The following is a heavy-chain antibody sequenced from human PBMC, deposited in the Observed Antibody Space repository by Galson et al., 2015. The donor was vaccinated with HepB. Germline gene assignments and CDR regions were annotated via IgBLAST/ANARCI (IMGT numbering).Heavy chain of an antibody. CDR3: ASDCPRGGSTCDSSGDY. D-gene: IGHD2-15*01. Sequence: SLRLSCATSGFTFSDYYMAWVRQAPGKGLEWVSYISSSGHYTNTEDALKGRFFISRDNAKNSLYLQMNSLRAEDTAVYYCASDCPRGGSTCDSSGDYWGQGTLVTVSS. CDR1: GFTFSDYY. J-gene: IGHJ4*02. CDR2: ISSSGHYT. V-gene: IGHV3-11*06.